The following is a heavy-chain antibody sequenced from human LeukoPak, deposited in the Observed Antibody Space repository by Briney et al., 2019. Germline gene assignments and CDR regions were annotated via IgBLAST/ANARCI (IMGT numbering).Heavy chain of an antibody. J-gene: IGHJ3*02. V-gene: IGHV3-30*18. D-gene: IGHD3-10*01. CDR2: ISYDGSNK. CDR3: AKDRTYYYGSGSYYNGDAFDI. Sequence: GGSLRVSCAASGFTFSSYGMHWVRQAPGKGLEWVAVISYDGSNKYYADSVKGRFTISRDNSKNTLYLQMNSLRAEDTAVYYCAKDRTYYYGSGSYYNGDAFDIWGQGTMVTVSS. CDR1: GFTFSSYG.